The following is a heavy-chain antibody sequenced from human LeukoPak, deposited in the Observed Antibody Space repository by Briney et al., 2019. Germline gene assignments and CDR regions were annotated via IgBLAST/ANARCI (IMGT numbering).Heavy chain of an antibody. J-gene: IGHJ4*02. CDR3: ASGEMYGDYLGGFDY. D-gene: IGHD4-17*01. CDR2: IYYSGNT. V-gene: IGHV4-39*07. Sequence: SETLSLTCTVSGGSISSSSYYWGWIRQPPGKGLEWIGSIYYSGNTYYNPSLKSRVTISVDTSKNQFSLKLSSVTAADTAVYYCASGEMYGDYLGGFDYWGQGTLVTVSS. CDR1: GGSISSSSYY.